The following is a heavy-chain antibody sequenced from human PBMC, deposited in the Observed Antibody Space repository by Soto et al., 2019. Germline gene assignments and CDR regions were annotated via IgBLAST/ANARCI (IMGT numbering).Heavy chain of an antibody. D-gene: IGHD2-15*01. J-gene: IGHJ4*02. CDR3: ARGGAAIDS. V-gene: IGHV1-18*01. CDR1: AYTFTNFG. CDR2: ISAYNGNT. Sequence: QVQLVQAGAEVKKPGASVEVSCKASAYTFTNFGITWVRQAPGQGLEWMGWISAYNGNTNYAQKSQGRVTMTTDTSTRTAYTEVRRLRLDDTAVYYCARGGAAIDSWCQGTLVTVSS.